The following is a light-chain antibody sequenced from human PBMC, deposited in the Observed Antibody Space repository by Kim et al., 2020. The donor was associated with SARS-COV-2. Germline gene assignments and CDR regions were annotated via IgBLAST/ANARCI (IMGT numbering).Light chain of an antibody. CDR3: QKYGNSPA. CDR2: GTF. Sequence: SLSPGERATLSCRASQSISNFYLAWYQQKPGQAPRLLIYGTFHRPTGITDRFSGSGSGTDFALTISRLETEDFAVYYCQKYGNSPAFGQGTKLEI. V-gene: IGKV3-20*01. J-gene: IGKJ2*01. CDR1: QSISNFY.